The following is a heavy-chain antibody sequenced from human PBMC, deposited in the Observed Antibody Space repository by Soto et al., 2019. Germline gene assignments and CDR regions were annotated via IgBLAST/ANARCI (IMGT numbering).Heavy chain of an antibody. CDR2: ISWDGGSA. CDR1: GFTFDDYP. Sequence: DVQLVESGGVVVKPGGSLRLSCTASGFTFDDYPMHWVRQAPGKGLEWVSLISWDGGSAYYADSVKGRFTISRDNSKNSLCLQMNSLTTDDTALYYCANDAPGYYFDCWGQGTLVTVSS. CDR3: ANDAPGYYFDC. J-gene: IGHJ4*02. V-gene: IGHV3-43*01.